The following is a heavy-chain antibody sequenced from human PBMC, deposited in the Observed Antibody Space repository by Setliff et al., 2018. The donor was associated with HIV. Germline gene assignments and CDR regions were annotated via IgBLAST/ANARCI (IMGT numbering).Heavy chain of an antibody. J-gene: IGHJ4*02. CDR1: SGSISTSSYY. CDR3: ARQYYDYVWGTYRSQYYFDN. CDR2: IYYSGST. D-gene: IGHD3-16*02. Sequence: LSLTCIVSSGSISTSSYYWGWIRQPPGKGLEWIGSIYYSGSTYYNPSLKSRITISIDTSKNQFSLRLSSVTAADTAVYYCARQYYDYVWGTYRSQYYFDNWGQGTLVTVS. V-gene: IGHV4-39*07.